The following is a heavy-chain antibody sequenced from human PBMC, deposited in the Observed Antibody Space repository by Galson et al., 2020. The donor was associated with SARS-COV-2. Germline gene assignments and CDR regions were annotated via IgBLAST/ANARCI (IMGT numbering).Heavy chain of an antibody. Sequence: GESLKISCAASGFTFSSYAMHWVRQAPGAGLEWVAIISYDGSEIYYADSVRGRFTISRDDSKNTLYLQMYRLRAEDTAVYYCARDGPVTAAGNRAFDCWGQGTLVSVSS. CDR2: ISYDGSEI. CDR3: ARDGPVTAAGNRAFDC. J-gene: IGHJ4*02. CDR1: GFTFSSYA. D-gene: IGHD6-13*01. V-gene: IGHV3-30*04.